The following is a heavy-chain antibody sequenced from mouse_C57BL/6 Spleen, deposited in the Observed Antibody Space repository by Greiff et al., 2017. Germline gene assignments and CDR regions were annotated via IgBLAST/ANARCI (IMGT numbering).Heavy chain of an antibody. CDR1: GYTFTSYW. Sequence: QVQLQQPGAELVMPGASVKLSCKASGYTFTSYWMHWVKQRPGQGLEWIGEIDPSDSYTNYNQKFKGKSTLTVDTSSSTAYMQLSSLTSEDSAVYYCAGPRDYDWYFDVWGTGTTVTVSS. V-gene: IGHV1-69*01. CDR3: AGPRDYDWYFDV. J-gene: IGHJ1*03. CDR2: IDPSDSYT. D-gene: IGHD2-4*01.